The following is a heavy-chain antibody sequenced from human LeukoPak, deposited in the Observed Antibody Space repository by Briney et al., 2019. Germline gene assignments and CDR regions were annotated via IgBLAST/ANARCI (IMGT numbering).Heavy chain of an antibody. V-gene: IGHV3-30*18. CDR2: ISYDGSNK. D-gene: IGHD3-22*01. Sequence: PGRSLRLSCAASGSTFSSYGMHWVRQAPGKGLEWVAVISYDGSNKYYADSVKGRFTISRDNSKNTLYLQMNSLRAEDTAVYYCAKGCDSSGEQPVDYWGQGTLVTVSS. CDR3: AKGCDSSGEQPVDY. J-gene: IGHJ4*02. CDR1: GSTFSSYG.